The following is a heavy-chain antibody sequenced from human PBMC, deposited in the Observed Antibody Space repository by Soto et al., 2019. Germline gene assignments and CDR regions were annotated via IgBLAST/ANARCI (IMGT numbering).Heavy chain of an antibody. J-gene: IGHJ4*02. V-gene: IGHV4-59*02. CDR2: SYYSGGI. D-gene: IGHD6-19*01. CDR3: ARERSSGFCDY. CDR1: GGSVSSDY. Sequence: QVQLQESGPGLVKPSETLSLTCTVSGGSVSSDYWSWIRQAPGKGLEWIGYSYYSGGINYNPSLKSRVTLSVDTPKNQFSLKLTSGTAADTAVYYCARERSSGFCDYWGQGILVTVSS.